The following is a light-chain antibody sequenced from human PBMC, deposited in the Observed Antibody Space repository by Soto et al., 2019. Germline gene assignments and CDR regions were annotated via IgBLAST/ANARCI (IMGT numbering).Light chain of an antibody. J-gene: IGLJ3*02. V-gene: IGLV1-40*01. CDR3: QSYDNILRAWV. CDR1: SSSIGAGYD. Sequence: QSVLTQPPSVSGAPGQRVTISCAGGSSSIGAGYDVHWYQQVPGTAPKLLIYGNFNRPSGVPDRFSGSKSGTSASLAITGLQAGDEADYYCQSYDNILRAWVFGGGTKVTVL. CDR2: GNF.